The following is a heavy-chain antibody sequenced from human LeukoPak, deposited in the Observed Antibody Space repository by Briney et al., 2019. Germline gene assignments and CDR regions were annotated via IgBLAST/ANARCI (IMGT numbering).Heavy chain of an antibody. D-gene: IGHD6-13*01. J-gene: IGHJ4*02. CDR3: AKLTAVTPSDY. CDR1: GFTFSNNV. CDR2: IGGSGGFT. V-gene: IGHV3-23*01. Sequence: GGSLRLSCAASGFTFSNNVMSWVRQAPGKGLEWVSGIGGSGGFTYYADSVKGRFTISRDNSKNTLYLQLNSLRAEDTALNYCAKLTAVTPSDYWGQGTLVTVSS.